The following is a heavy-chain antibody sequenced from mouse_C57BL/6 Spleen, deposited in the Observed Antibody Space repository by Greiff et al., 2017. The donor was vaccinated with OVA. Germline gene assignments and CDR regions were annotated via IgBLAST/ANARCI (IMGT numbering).Heavy chain of an antibody. V-gene: IGHV1-42*01. D-gene: IGHD3-3*01. CDR1: GYSFTGYY. Sequence: VQLQQSGPELVKPGASVKISCKASGYSFTGYYMNWVKQSPEKSLEWIGEINPSTGGTTYNQKFKAKATLTVDKSTSTAYMQLKSLTSEDSAVSSFARQCRGLSMDYWGQGTSVTVSS. CDR3: ARQCRGLSMDY. J-gene: IGHJ4*01. CDR2: INPSTGGT.